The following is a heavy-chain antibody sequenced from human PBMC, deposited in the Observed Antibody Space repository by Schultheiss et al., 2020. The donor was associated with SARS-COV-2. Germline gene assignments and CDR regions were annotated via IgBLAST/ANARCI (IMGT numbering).Heavy chain of an antibody. CDR2: ISGSGDST. Sequence: GESLKISCAASGFTFTSYWMHWVRQAPGKGLEWVSGISGSGDSTYYADSVKGRFTISRDNSKNTLFLQMNSLRADDTALYYCAKDSSSWYYFDYWGQGTLVTVSS. V-gene: IGHV3-23*01. J-gene: IGHJ4*02. CDR3: AKDSSSWYYFDY. D-gene: IGHD6-13*01. CDR1: GFTFTSYW.